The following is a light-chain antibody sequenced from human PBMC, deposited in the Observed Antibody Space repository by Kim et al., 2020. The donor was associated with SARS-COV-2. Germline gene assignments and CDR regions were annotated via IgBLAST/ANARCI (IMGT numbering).Light chain of an antibody. Sequence: EIVLTQSPATVFLSPGERATLSCRASQSVSGHLAWYQQKPGQAPRLLIFDASYRAAGIPARFSGSESGTDLTLTITSLEPEDYAVYYCQYNKTFGQGTKVDIK. V-gene: IGKV3-11*01. J-gene: IGKJ1*01. CDR3: QYNKT. CDR1: QSVSGH. CDR2: DAS.